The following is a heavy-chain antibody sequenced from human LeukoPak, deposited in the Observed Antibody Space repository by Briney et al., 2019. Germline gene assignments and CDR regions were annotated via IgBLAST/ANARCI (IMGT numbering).Heavy chain of an antibody. CDR2: IYSGGRT. D-gene: IGHD2-15*01. CDR3: VRGPPTPGFFHFFF. V-gene: IGHV3-66*01. CDR1: GHSVSSNF. Sequence: GGSLRLSCAVSGHSVSSNFIRWVRQAPGKGLEWVSVIYSGGRTYYAGSVKGRFTISRDNSKNTVDLQMSSLRVDDSAIYYCVRGPPTPGFFHFFFWGQGTLATVSS. J-gene: IGHJ4*02.